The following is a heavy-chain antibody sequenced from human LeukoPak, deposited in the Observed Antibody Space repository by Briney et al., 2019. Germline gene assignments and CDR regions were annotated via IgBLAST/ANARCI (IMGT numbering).Heavy chain of an antibody. D-gene: IGHD3-3*01. CDR1: GYTFTSYY. J-gene: IGHJ5*01. V-gene: IGHV1-46*01. CDR2: GNTSGGST. Sequence: GSSVNDSFKASGYTFTSYYRHWVRQAPGQGGEGMGVGNTSGGSTRYVQKFQGRVTMTRDTTTSTVYMELISLKTEDTAVYYCARDSGVIFGVVSNWFDFWGQGTLVTVSS. CDR3: ARDSGVIFGVVSNWFDF.